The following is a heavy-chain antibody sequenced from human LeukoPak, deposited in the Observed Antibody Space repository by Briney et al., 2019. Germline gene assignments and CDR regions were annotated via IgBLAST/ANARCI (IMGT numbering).Heavy chain of an antibody. Sequence: GGSLRLSREASGFTFSAYAMTWGRQAPGKGPEWVAFISDDGSRQHYADSVKGRFTISRDNSKNTLNLQMNSLRAEDTAVYYCVKDRTGTYTLDYWGQGTLVTVSS. CDR3: VKDRTGTYTLDY. CDR2: ISDDGSRQ. V-gene: IGHV3-30-3*01. J-gene: IGHJ4*02. CDR1: GFTFSAYA. D-gene: IGHD3-10*01.